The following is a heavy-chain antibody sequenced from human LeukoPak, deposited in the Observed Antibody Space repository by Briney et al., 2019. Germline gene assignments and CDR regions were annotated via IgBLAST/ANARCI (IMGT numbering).Heavy chain of an antibody. D-gene: IGHD6-19*01. V-gene: IGHV1/OR15-1*04. CDR1: GYIFPDYY. J-gene: IGHJ6*02. Sequence: ASVKVSCKGSGYIFPDYYIYWVRQAPGQGLEWMGRINPNSGGTNYAQKFQGRVTITADESTSTAYMELSSLRSEDTAVYYCARSKGEWLVKDYYYYGMDVWGQGTTVTVSS. CDR3: ARSKGEWLVKDYYYYGMDV. CDR2: INPNSGGT.